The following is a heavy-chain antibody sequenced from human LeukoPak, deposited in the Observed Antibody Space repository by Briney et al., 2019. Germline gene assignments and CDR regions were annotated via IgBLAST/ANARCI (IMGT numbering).Heavy chain of an antibody. CDR3: ARFRLSMVRGVILYYYYMDV. J-gene: IGHJ6*03. Sequence: AGDSLKIPWQGPGYSFTSYWIGWVRQMPGKGLEWMGIIYPGDSDTRYSPSFQGQVTISANKSISNAYLQWSSLKASDTAMYYCARFRLSMVRGVILYYYYMDVWGKGTTVTVSS. CDR1: GYSFTSYW. D-gene: IGHD3-10*01. CDR2: IYPGDSDT. V-gene: IGHV5-51*01.